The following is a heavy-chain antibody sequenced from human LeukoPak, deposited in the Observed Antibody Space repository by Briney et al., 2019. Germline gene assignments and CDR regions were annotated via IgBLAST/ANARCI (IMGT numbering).Heavy chain of an antibody. Sequence: GGSLRLSCAASGFTFSSYAMHWVRQAPGKGLEWVAVISYDGSNKYYADSVKGRFTISRDNSKNTLYLQMNSLRAEDTAVYYCARGAGIAVAGDFDYWGQGTLVTVSS. V-gene: IGHV3-30*04. D-gene: IGHD6-19*01. CDR1: GFTFSSYA. J-gene: IGHJ4*02. CDR3: ARGAGIAVAGDFDY. CDR2: ISYDGSNK.